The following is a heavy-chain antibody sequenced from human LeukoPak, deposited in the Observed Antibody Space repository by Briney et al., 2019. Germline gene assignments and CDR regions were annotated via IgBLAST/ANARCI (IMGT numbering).Heavy chain of an antibody. CDR2: IFPSDSDT. Sequence: GESPMISCQGFGYRFTTYWIAWVLQMPGKGLEWMGIIFPSDSDTRYSPSFQGQVTLSADKSISTAYLQWSSLKASDTAMYYCARSGYSGYDGVYWDPGSLVTVSS. CDR3: ARSGYSGYDGVY. CDR1: GYRFTTYW. J-gene: IGHJ4*02. V-gene: IGHV5-51*01. D-gene: IGHD5-12*01.